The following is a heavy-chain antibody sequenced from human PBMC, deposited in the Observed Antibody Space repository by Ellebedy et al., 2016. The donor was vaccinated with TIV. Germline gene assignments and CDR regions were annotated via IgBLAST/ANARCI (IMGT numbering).Heavy chain of an antibody. J-gene: IGHJ4*02. CDR3: ATDEGGSYDS. CDR2: ISRDGDIR. V-gene: IGHV3-74*01. D-gene: IGHD2-15*01. CDR1: GFTFSSFG. Sequence: GESLKISCAGSGFTFSSFGMNWVRQAPGKGLEWVSRISRDGDIRGYADSVKGRFTVSRDNAKNTLYLQMNSLRADDTGVYYCATDEGGSYDSWGQGTRVTVSA.